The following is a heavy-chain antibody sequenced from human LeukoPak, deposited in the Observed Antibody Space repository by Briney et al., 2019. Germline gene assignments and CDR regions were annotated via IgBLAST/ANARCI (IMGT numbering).Heavy chain of an antibody. Sequence: SETLSLTCTVSGGSISSSSYYWGWIRQPPGKGLEWIGSIYHSGSTYYNPSLKSRVTISVDTSKNQFSLKLSSVTAADTAVYYCARDSSVVVVPKAFDIWGQGTMVTVSS. CDR1: GGSISSSSYY. V-gene: IGHV4-39*07. D-gene: IGHD2-2*01. CDR2: IYHSGST. J-gene: IGHJ3*02. CDR3: ARDSSVVVVPKAFDI.